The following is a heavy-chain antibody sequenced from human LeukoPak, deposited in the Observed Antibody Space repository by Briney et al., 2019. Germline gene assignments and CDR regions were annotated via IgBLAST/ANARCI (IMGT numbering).Heavy chain of an antibody. CDR1: GGSISSYY. CDR2: IYYSGST. D-gene: IGHD3-3*01. CDR3: AREFYYDFWSGSDY. J-gene: IGHJ4*02. Sequence: PETLSPTCTVSGGSISSYYWSWVRPPPGKGREWVGYIYYSGSTNYNPSLRSRVTMSVDTSKNQYSLKRSSVTDADTVVYYCAREFYYDFWSGSDYWGQGTLVTVSS. V-gene: IGHV4-59*12.